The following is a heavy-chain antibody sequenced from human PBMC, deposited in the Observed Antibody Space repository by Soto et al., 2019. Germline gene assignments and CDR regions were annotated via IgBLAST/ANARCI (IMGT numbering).Heavy chain of an antibody. V-gene: IGHV1-69*12. J-gene: IGHJ6*02. CDR1: GGTVSSYA. D-gene: IGHD6-19*01. Sequence: QVQLVQSGAEVKKPGSSVKVSCKASGGTVSSYAISWVRQAPGQGLEWMGGIIPIFGTANYAQKFQGRVTITADESTSTAYMELSSLRSEDTAVYYCARDRASIAVAGYYYYYGMDVWGQGTTVTVSS. CDR2: IIPIFGTA. CDR3: ARDRASIAVAGYYYYYGMDV.